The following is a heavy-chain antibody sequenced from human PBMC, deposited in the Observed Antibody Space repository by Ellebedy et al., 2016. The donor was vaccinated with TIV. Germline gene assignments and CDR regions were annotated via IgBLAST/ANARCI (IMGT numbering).Heavy chain of an antibody. V-gene: IGHV1-2*02. CDR3: ARSEIAYCGTSSCPEGAVDY. J-gene: IGHJ4*02. CDR1: GYTFTAYY. CDR2: VNPDSGGT. D-gene: IGHD2-2*01. Sequence: AASVKVSCKASGYTFTAYYIHWARQAPGQGLEWMGWVNPDSGGTNYAQRFQGRVTMTRDSSISTAYMELNRLRSDDTAVYYCARSEIAYCGTSSCPEGAVDYWGQGTLVTVSS.